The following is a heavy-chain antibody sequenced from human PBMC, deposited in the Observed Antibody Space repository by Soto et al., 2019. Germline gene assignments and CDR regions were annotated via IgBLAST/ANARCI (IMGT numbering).Heavy chain of an antibody. Sequence: QVQLVQSGAEVKKPGASVKVSCKASGYTFTSYDINWVRQATGQGLEWMGWMNPNSGNTGYAQKFEGRVTMTRNTSKSTVDMERISLKSEDTAVYYCARVLSWASYYDFWSGYYNYYYYGMDVWGQGTTVTVSS. CDR3: ARVLSWASYYDFWSGYYNYYYYGMDV. D-gene: IGHD3-3*01. V-gene: IGHV1-8*01. CDR1: GYTFTSYD. J-gene: IGHJ6*02. CDR2: MNPNSGNT.